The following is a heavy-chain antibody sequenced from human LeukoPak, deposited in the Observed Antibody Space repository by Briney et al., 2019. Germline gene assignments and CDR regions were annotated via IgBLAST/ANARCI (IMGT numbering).Heavy chain of an antibody. Sequence: SETLPLTCTVSGGSISSYYWSWIRQPAGKGLEWIGRIYTSGSTNYNPSLKSRVTMSVDTSKNQFSLKLSSVTAADTAVYYCARVSTMVQGTYYYYMDVWGKGTTVTVSS. CDR2: IYTSGST. D-gene: IGHD3-10*01. CDR3: ARVSTMVQGTYYYYMDV. J-gene: IGHJ6*03. V-gene: IGHV4-4*07. CDR1: GGSISSYY.